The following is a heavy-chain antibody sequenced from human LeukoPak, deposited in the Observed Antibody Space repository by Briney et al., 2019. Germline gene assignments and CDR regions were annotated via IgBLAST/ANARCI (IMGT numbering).Heavy chain of an antibody. CDR1: GFTVSSNY. V-gene: IGHV3-66*02. D-gene: IGHD1-26*01. J-gene: IGHJ3*02. CDR3: ARVSLSGSYYYAFDI. CDR2: IYSGGST. Sequence: GGSLRLSCAASGFTVSSNYMSWVRQAPGKGLEWVSVIYSGGSTYYADSVKGRFTISRDNSKNTLYLQMNSLRAEDTAVYYCARVSLSGSYYYAFDIWGRGTMVTVSS.